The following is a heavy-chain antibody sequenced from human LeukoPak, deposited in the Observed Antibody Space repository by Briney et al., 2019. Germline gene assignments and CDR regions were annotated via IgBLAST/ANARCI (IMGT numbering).Heavy chain of an antibody. D-gene: IGHD2-15*01. V-gene: IGHV3-48*02. J-gene: IGHJ4*02. CDR3: ARAPTGCSGGSCYFAPFDG. Sequence: PGGSLRLSCAASGFTFSSYSMNWVRQAPGKGLEWVSYISSSSSTIYYADSVKGRFTISRDNAKNSLYLQMNSLRDEDTAVYYCARAPTGCSGGSCYFAPFDGWGQGTLVTVSS. CDR2: ISSSSSTI. CDR1: GFTFSSYS.